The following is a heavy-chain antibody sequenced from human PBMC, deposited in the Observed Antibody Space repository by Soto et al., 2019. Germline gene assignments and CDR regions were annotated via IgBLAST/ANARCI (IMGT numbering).Heavy chain of an antibody. J-gene: IGHJ4*02. Sequence: PGGSLRLSCAASGFTFSSYAMHWVRQAPGKGLEWVAVISYDGSNKYYADSVKGRFTISRDNSKNTLYLQMNSLRAEDTAVYYCARDGGSGSYPIYYFDYWGQGTLVTVSS. CDR3: ARDGGSGSYPIYYFDY. CDR1: GFTFSSYA. D-gene: IGHD3-10*01. V-gene: IGHV3-30-3*01. CDR2: ISYDGSNK.